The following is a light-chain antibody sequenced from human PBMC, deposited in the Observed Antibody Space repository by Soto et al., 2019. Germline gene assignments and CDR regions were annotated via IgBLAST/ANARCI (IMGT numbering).Light chain of an antibody. CDR1: QSIGSW. Sequence: DIQMTQSPSTLSASVGDRVTITCRASQSIGSWLAWYQQKPGKAPKLLISKASSLESGVPSRFSGSGSGTEFTLTISSLQPDDFATYYCQHYSTYPLTFGGGTEVEIK. J-gene: IGKJ4*01. CDR3: QHYSTYPLT. CDR2: KAS. V-gene: IGKV1-5*03.